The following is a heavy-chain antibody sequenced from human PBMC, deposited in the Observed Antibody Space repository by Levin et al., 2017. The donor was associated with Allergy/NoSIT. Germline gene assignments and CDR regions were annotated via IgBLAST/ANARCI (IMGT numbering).Heavy chain of an antibody. CDR1: GFTFSSYG. CDR2: ISYDGSNK. V-gene: IGHV3-30*18. J-gene: IGHJ4*02. CDR3: ANVWGAAGTRAWDY. Sequence: PGGSLRLSCAASGFTFSSYGMHWVRQAPGKGLEWVAVISYDGSNKYYADSVKGRFTISRDNSKNTLYLQMNSLRAEDTAVYYCANVWGAAGTRAWDYWGQGTLVTVSS. D-gene: IGHD6-13*01.